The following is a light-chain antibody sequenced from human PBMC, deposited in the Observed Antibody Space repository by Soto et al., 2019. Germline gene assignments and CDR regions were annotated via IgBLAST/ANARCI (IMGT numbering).Light chain of an antibody. CDR1: SGDVGGYDY. CDR2: DVS. CDR3: SSYTSSSTLDV. V-gene: IGLV2-14*01. Sequence: QSVLTQPASVSGSPGQSITISCTGTSGDVGGYDYVSWYQQHPGKAHKLMIYDVSNRPSGVSNRFSGSKSGNTASLTISGLQAEDEADYYCSSYTSSSTLDVFGTGTKVTVL. J-gene: IGLJ1*01.